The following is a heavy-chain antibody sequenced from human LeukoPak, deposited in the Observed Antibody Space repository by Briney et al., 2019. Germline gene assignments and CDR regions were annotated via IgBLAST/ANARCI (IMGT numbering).Heavy chain of an antibody. V-gene: IGHV1-69*04. Sequence: GASVKVSCKASGGTFSSYAISWVRQAPGQGLEWMGRIIPILGIANYAQKFQRRVTITADKSTSTAYMELSSLRSEDTAVYYCAREFGDILTGWIDSWGQGTLVTVSS. J-gene: IGHJ4*02. CDR3: AREFGDILTGWIDS. CDR1: GGTFSSYA. D-gene: IGHD3-9*01. CDR2: IIPILGIA.